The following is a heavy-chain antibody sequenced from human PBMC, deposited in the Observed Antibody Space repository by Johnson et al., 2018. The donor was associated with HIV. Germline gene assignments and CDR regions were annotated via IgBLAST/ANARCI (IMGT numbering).Heavy chain of an antibody. Sequence: QVQLVESGGGVVQPGRSPRLSCAATGFSFSNYGSHWVRQAPGKGLEWVAFIRYAGSNKFYADSVKGRFTIPRDNSKNTLYLQMNSLRTEDTALYYCARERWSEGRELRGAFDIWGHGTMVTVSS. CDR1: GFSFSNYG. CDR2: IRYAGSNK. V-gene: IGHV3-30*02. J-gene: IGHJ3*02. D-gene: IGHD1-26*01. CDR3: ARERWSEGRELRGAFDI.